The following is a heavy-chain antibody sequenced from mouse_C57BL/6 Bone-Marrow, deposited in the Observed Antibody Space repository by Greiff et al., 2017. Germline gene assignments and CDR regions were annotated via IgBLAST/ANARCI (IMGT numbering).Heavy chain of an antibody. CDR1: GFNFHVDY. V-gene: IGHV14-4*01. J-gene: IGHJ4*01. CDR2: NDPETGDT. D-gene: IGHD1-2*01. CDR3: TTGRLRPYYYAMNN. Sequence: EVQLQQSGAELVRPGASVQLSCTASGFNFHVDYMHWVKQRPEQGLEWIGWNDPETGDTEYASKFHGKATIKADTSSNTAYMQLSSLTSQIAAVFYCTTGRLRPYYYAMNNWGQGASGTVSS.